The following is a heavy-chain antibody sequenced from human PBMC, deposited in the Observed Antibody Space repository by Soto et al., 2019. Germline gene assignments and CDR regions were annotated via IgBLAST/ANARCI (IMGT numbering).Heavy chain of an antibody. J-gene: IGHJ3*02. D-gene: IGHD3-10*01. CDR3: AVTMVATGDAFDI. Sequence: ASFKVSCKASGYTFTSYGISWVRQAPGQGLEWMGWISAYNGNTNYAQKLQGRVTMTTDTSTSTAYMELRSLRSDDTAVYYCAVTMVATGDAFDIWGQGTMVTVSS. CDR1: GYTFTSYG. V-gene: IGHV1-18*01. CDR2: ISAYNGNT.